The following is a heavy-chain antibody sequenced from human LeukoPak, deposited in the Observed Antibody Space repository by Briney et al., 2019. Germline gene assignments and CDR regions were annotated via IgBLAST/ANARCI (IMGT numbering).Heavy chain of an antibody. Sequence: GSLRLSCAASGFTFSSYAMSWVRQPPGKGLEWIGEINHSGSTNYNPSLKSRVTISVDTSKNQFSLKLSSVTAADTAVYYCARPRGYSYGYHDAFDIWGQGTMVTVSS. CDR3: ARPRGYSYGYHDAFDI. D-gene: IGHD5-18*01. CDR1: GFTFSSYA. V-gene: IGHV4-34*01. CDR2: INHSGST. J-gene: IGHJ3*02.